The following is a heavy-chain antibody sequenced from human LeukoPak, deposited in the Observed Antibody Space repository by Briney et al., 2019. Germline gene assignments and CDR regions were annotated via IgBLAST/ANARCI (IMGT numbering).Heavy chain of an antibody. V-gene: IGHV3-48*01. D-gene: IGHD6-19*01. CDR2: ISSSSSI. Sequence: GGSLRLSCAASGFTFSSYSMNWVRQAPGKWLEWVSSISSSSSIYYADSVKGRFTISRDNAKNSLYLQMNSLRAEDTAVYYCAREHTPYGSGCTAAYWGQGTLVTVSS. CDR1: GFTFSSYS. CDR3: AREHTPYGSGCTAAY. J-gene: IGHJ4*02.